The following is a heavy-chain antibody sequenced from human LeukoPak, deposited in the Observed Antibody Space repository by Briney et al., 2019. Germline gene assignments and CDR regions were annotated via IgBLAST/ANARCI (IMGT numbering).Heavy chain of an antibody. D-gene: IGHD6-19*01. J-gene: IGHJ4*02. CDR1: GFTFDEYG. Sequence: GGSPRLSCGASGFTFDEYGTRWVRPTPREGVGRVSGINWNGGTTSYADSVKGRFTISRDNAKNSLYLQMNSLRAEDTALYYCARGYSSGWLFDYWGQGTLVTVSS. CDR3: ARGYSSGWLFDY. CDR2: INWNGGTT. V-gene: IGHV3-20*04.